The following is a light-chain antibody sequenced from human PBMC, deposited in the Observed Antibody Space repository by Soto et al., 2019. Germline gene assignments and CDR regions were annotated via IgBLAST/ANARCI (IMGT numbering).Light chain of an antibody. J-gene: IGKJ2*01. CDR1: QSITTY. V-gene: IGKV1-39*01. Sequence: DIQMTQSPSSLSASVGDRVTITCRARQSITTYLNWYRQKPGKAPELLIYTASTLQSGVPSRFSGSGSGTDFTLTISGLQPEDFATYYCQQSYSTPPDTFGQGTKLEI. CDR3: QQSYSTPPDT. CDR2: TAS.